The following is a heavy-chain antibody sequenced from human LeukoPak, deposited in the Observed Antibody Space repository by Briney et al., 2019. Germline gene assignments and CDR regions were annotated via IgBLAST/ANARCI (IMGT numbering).Heavy chain of an antibody. J-gene: IGHJ3*02. V-gene: IGHV3-48*01. D-gene: IGHD1/OR15-1a*01. CDR2: ISSSSSAI. CDR1: GFTFSSYS. Sequence: QPGGSLRLSCAASGFTFSSYSMNWVRQAPGKGLEWVSYISSSSSAIYYADSVKGRFTISRDNAKNSLYLQMNSLRAEDTAVYYCARSQKQIDAFDIWGQGTMVTVSS. CDR3: ARSQKQIDAFDI.